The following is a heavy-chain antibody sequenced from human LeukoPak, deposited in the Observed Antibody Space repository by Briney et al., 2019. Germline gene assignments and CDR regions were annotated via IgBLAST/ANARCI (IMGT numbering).Heavy chain of an antibody. V-gene: IGHV6-1*01. Sequence: SQTLSLTCAISGDSFSSNSAAWNWIRQSPSRGLEWLGRTYYRSKWYNDYAVSVKSRITINPDTSKNQFSLQLNSVTPEDTAVYYCARTPNRGSSSPLFGMDVWGQGTTVTVSS. CDR2: TYYRSKWYN. J-gene: IGHJ6*02. D-gene: IGHD6-6*01. CDR3: ARTPNRGSSSPLFGMDV. CDR1: GDSFSSNSAA.